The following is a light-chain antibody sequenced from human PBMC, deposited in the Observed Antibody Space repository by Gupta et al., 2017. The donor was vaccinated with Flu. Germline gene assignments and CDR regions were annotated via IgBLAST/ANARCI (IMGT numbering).Light chain of an antibody. J-gene: IGKJ1*01. Sequence: DIQMTQSPSTLSASVGDRVTITCRASQSISGWLAWYQQKPGKAPKLLIYKASSLGSGVPSRFSGSGSGTEFTLTISSLQPDDLATYYCQQDNSYTGTFGQGTKVEIK. CDR3: QQDNSYTGT. CDR2: KAS. V-gene: IGKV1-5*03. CDR1: QSISGW.